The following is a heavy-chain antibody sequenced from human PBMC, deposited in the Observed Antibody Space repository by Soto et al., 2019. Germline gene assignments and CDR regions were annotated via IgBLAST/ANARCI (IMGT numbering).Heavy chain of an antibody. D-gene: IGHD2-21*01. V-gene: IGHV1-18*01. CDR1: GYAFRNYG. J-gene: IGHJ4*02. CDR3: ARDIAFAIDH. Sequence: QVQLVQSGAEVKKPGASVKVSCKSSGYAFRNYGISWMRQAPGQGLEWMGWINKYDGHIDLPQKIRGGIPENADTSTTTVYMELENLPSDDTAVYYLARDIAFAIDHWGQGTLVIVSS. CDR2: INKYDGHI.